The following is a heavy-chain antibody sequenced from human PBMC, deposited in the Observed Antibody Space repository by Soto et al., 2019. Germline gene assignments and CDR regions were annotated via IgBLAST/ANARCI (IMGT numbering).Heavy chain of an antibody. J-gene: IGHJ6*02. CDR2: IWYDGSNK. Sequence: GGSLRLSCTTSGFTFNTYGMHWVRQAPGKGLEWVAIIWYDGSNKYYADSVKGRFTISRDNSRNTLYLQMNSLRAEDTALYYCARADCTGAYCYSWPFNYGVDCWGQGTTVTVSS. CDR3: ARADCTGAYCYSWPFNYGVDC. CDR1: GFTFNTYG. V-gene: IGHV3-33*08. D-gene: IGHD2-15*01.